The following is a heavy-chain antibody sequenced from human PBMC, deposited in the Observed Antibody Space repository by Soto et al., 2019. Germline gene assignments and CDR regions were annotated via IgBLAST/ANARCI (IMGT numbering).Heavy chain of an antibody. CDR2: ISAYNGNT. V-gene: IGHV1-18*01. D-gene: IGHD3-10*01. Sequence: GASVKVSCKASGYTFTSYGISWVRQAPGQGLEWMGWISAYNGNTNYAQKLQGRVTMTTDTSTSTAYMELRSLRSDDTAVYYCARDLGDTQVYGSPNWFDPWGQGTLVTVSS. J-gene: IGHJ5*02. CDR3: ARDLGDTQVYGSPNWFDP. CDR1: GYTFTSYG.